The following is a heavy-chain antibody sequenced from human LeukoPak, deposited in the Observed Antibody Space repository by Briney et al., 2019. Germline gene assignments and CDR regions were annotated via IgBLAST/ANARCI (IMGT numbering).Heavy chain of an antibody. J-gene: IGHJ6*02. CDR3: ARREQQLCMDV. Sequence: PSETLSLTCTVSGGSISSGGYYWSWIRQHPGKGLEWIGYIHYSGSTYYNPSLKSRATISVDASKNQLSLKLSSVTAADTAVYYCARREQQLCMDVWGQGTTVTVSS. CDR2: IHYSGST. D-gene: IGHD6-13*01. V-gene: IGHV4-31*03. CDR1: GGSISSGGYY.